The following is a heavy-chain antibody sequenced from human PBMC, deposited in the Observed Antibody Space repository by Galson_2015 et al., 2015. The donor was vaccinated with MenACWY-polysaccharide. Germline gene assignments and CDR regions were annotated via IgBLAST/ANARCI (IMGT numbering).Heavy chain of an antibody. CDR1: GFTFSSYG. CDR3: AKARTTVEI. J-gene: IGHJ3*02. V-gene: IGHV3-23*01. Sequence: SLRLSCAASGFTFSSYGMSWVRQAPGKGLEWVSGISGRGGSTYYADSVKGRFTISRDNSKNTLYLQMNSLRADDTAVYYCAKARTTVEIWGQGTVVTVPS. CDR2: ISGRGGST. D-gene: IGHD4-17*01.